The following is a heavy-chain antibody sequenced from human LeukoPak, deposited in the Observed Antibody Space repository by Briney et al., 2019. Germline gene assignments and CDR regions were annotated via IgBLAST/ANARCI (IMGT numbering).Heavy chain of an antibody. D-gene: IGHD7-27*01. CDR1: GGSISSSSYY. J-gene: IGHJ4*02. Sequence: SETLSLTCTVSGGSISSSSYYWSWIRQPPGKGLEWIGEINHSGSTNYNPSLKSRVTISVDTSKNQFSLKLSSVTAADTAVYYCAALTGVANDYWGQGTLVTVSS. CDR2: INHSGST. CDR3: AALTGVANDY. V-gene: IGHV4-39*07.